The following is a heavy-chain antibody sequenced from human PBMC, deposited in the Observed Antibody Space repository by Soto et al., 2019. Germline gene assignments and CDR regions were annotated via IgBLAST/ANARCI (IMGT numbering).Heavy chain of an antibody. V-gene: IGHV3-9*01. CDR1: GFTFDDYA. J-gene: IGHJ4*02. Sequence: GGSLRLSCAASGFTFDDYAMHWVRQAPGKGLEWVSGISWNSGSIGYADSVKGRFTISRDNAKNSLYLQMNSLRAEDTALYYCAKDTDGYNVMYYFDYWGQGTLVTVSS. CDR2: ISWNSGSI. CDR3: AKDTDGYNVMYYFDY. D-gene: IGHD5-12*01.